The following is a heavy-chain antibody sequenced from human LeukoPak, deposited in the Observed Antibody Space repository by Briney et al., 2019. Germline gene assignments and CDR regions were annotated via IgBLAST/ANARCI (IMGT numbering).Heavy chain of an antibody. CDR1: GGSISTYY. D-gene: IGHD6-19*01. CDR2: IYTIGST. CDR3: ASDRHSSGWYGGAYNWFDP. V-gene: IGHV4-4*07. Sequence: SETLSLTCTVSGGSISTYYWSWIRQPAGNGLEWIGCIYTIGSTNYNPSLKSRVTMSVDTSKNQFSLKLSSVTAADTAVYYCASDRHSSGWYGGAYNWFDPWGQGTLVTVSS. J-gene: IGHJ5*02.